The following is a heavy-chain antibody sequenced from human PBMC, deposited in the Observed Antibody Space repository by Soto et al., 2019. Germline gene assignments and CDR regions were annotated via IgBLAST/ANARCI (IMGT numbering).Heavy chain of an antibody. CDR1: GESVASNSAA. D-gene: IGHD1-7*01. V-gene: IGHV6-1*01. CDR2: TYYRSRWYN. CDR3: AGTTSLQWYYMDV. Sequence: SQTLSLTCAMSGESVASNSAAWNWIRPSPSRGLEWLGRTYYRSRWYNDYAVSVKSRITVNPDTSKNQFSLHLNSVTPEDTAVYYCAGTTSLQWYYMDVWDKGTTVTVSS. J-gene: IGHJ6*03.